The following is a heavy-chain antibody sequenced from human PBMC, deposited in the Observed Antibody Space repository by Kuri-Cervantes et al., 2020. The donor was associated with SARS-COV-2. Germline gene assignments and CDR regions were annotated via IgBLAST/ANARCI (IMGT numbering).Heavy chain of an antibody. V-gene: IGHV4-39*01. CDR3: ARRGAVAGTVPFFDY. CDR2: IYYSGST. D-gene: IGHD6-19*01. CDR1: GGSISSSSYY. J-gene: IGHJ4*02. Sequence: SETLSLTCTVSGGSISSSSYYWGWIRQPPEKGLEWIGSIYYSGSTYYNPSLKSRVTISVDTSKNQFSLKLSSVTAADTAVYYCARRGAVAGTVPFFDYWGQGTLVTVSS.